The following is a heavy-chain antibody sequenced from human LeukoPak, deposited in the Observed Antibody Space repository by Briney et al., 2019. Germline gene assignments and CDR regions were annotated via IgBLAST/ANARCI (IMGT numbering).Heavy chain of an antibody. D-gene: IGHD6-19*01. Sequence: ASVKVSCKASGYTFTCYDINWVRQAAGQGPEWMGWMNPNSGNTAYAQKFQGRVTMTRDTSISTAYMELSSLRSEDTAVYYCARDTSGRLLDYWGQGTLVTVSS. CDR2: MNPNSGNT. CDR3: ARDTSGRLLDY. V-gene: IGHV1-8*01. J-gene: IGHJ4*02. CDR1: GYTFTCYD.